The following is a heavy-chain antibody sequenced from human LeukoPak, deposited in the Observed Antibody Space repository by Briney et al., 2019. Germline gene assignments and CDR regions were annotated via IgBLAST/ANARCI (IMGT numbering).Heavy chain of an antibody. D-gene: IGHD2-2*01. CDR2: MNPNSGNT. CDR3: ARSSTRNGLDAFDI. V-gene: IGHV1-8*03. Sequence: ASVKVSCKASGGTFSSYAISWVRQATGQGLEWMGWMNPNSGNTGYAQKLQGRVTITRNTSISTAYMELSSLRSEDTAVYYCARSSTRNGLDAFDIWGQGTMVTVSS. J-gene: IGHJ3*02. CDR1: GGTFSSYA.